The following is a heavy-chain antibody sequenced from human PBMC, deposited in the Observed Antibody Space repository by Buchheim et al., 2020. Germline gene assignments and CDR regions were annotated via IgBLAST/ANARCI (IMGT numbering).Heavy chain of an antibody. J-gene: IGHJ4*02. Sequence: QVQLQESGPGLVKPSQTLSLTCTVSGGSISSGGYYWSWIRQHPGKGLEWIGEINHSGSTNYNPSLKSRVTISVDTSKNQFSLKLSSVTAADTAVYYCARGPRGVLMVYAIRFWGQGTL. CDR3: ARGPRGVLMVYAIRF. D-gene: IGHD2-8*01. CDR1: GGSISSGGYY. CDR2: INHSGST. V-gene: IGHV4-31*03.